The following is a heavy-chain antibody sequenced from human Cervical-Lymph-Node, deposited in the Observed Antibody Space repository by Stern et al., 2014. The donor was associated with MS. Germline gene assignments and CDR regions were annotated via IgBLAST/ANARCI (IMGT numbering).Heavy chain of an antibody. CDR1: VGTFSFYA. D-gene: IGHD3-22*01. J-gene: IGHJ4*02. V-gene: IGHV1-69*01. CDR2: IIPIVGTA. CDR3: ARDRRHFDTSGGYYFDS. Sequence: QVQLVQSGAEVKKPGSSVKVSCTASVGTFSFYAINWVRQAPGQGPESMGGIIPIVGTANYAQNFQGRVTITADESTNTAYMELSSLRSEDTAVYYCARDRRHFDTSGGYYFDSWGQGTLVTVSS.